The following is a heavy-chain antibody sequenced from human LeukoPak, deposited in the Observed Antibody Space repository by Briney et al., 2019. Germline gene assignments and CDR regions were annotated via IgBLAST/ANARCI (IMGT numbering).Heavy chain of an antibody. D-gene: IGHD6-19*01. V-gene: IGHV3-48*01. J-gene: IGHJ4*02. CDR2: ISSTSGTI. CDR3: ARDRYSSGWFCFDY. Sequence: PGGSLRLSCAASGFTFSRYSMNWVRQAPGKGLEWVSYISSTSGTIHYADSVKGRFTISRDNAMNSLYLQVNSLRAEDTAVYYCARDRYSSGWFCFDYWGQGTLVTVSS. CDR1: GFTFSRYS.